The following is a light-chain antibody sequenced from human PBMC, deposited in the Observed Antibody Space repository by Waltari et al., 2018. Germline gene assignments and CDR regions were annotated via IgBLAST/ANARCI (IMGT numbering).Light chain of an antibody. Sequence: EIVMTQSPATLSVSPGERATLSCRASQSVSSNLAWYQQKPGQAPRLLIYGASTRATGIPARFSGSGSGTEFTLIISSLQSEDFAVYYCQQYNNWPRGTFGQGTRLEIK. CDR2: GAS. J-gene: IGKJ5*01. CDR1: QSVSSN. CDR3: QQYNNWPRGT. V-gene: IGKV3-15*01.